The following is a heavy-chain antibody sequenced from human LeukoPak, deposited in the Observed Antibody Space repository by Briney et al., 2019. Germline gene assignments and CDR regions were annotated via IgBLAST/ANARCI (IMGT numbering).Heavy chain of an antibody. J-gene: IGHJ4*02. Sequence: GGSLSLSCAASGFTFNNYSMNWVRQAPGKGLEWVSSISSRSGYIYYADSVKGRFTISRDNAKYSLYLQMSSLRAEDTAVYYCARAGSYFPDYWGQGTLVTVSS. V-gene: IGHV3-21*01. D-gene: IGHD3-10*01. CDR3: ARAGSYFPDY. CDR1: GFTFNNYS. CDR2: ISSRSGYI.